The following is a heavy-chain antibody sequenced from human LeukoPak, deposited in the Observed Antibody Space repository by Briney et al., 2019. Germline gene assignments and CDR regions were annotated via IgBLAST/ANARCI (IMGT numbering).Heavy chain of an antibody. CDR3: ATVRGQAGDLDY. V-gene: IGHV4-39*07. J-gene: IGHJ4*02. CDR2: IYYSGST. CDR1: GGSISSSSYY. Sequence: PSETLSLTCTVSGGSISSSSYYWGWIRQPPGKGLEWIGSIYYSGSTYYNPSLKSRVTISVDTSKNQFSLKLSSVTAADTAGYYCATVRGQAGDLDYWGQGTLVSVSS. D-gene: IGHD3-10*01.